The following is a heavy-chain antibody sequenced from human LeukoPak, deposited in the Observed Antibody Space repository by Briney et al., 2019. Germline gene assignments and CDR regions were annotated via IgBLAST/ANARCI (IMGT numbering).Heavy chain of an antibody. CDR3: ARGGGYASPIGY. CDR2: IYHSGST. V-gene: IGHV4-59*01. D-gene: IGHD5-12*01. J-gene: IGHJ4*02. Sequence: TSSETLSLTCTLSGVSISTYYWSWIRQPPGKGLEWIGYIYHSGSTNYNPSLKSRFTISVDTSKNQFSLKLSSVTAADTAVYHCARGGGYASPIGYWGEGALVTVSS. CDR1: GVSISTYY.